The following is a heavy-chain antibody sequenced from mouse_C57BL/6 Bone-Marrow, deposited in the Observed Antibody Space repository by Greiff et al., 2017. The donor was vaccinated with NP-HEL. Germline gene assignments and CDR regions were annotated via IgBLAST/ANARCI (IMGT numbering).Heavy chain of an antibody. V-gene: IGHV1-4*01. CDR1: GYTFTSYT. J-gene: IGHJ3*01. D-gene: IGHD1-2*01. CDR2: INPSSGYT. Sequence: QVQLQQSGAELARPGASVKMSCKASGYTFTSYTMHWVKQRPGQGLEWIGYINPSSGYTKYNQKFKDKATLTADKSSSTAYMRLSSLTSEDSAVYYCARDSITTGLAKGFAYWGQGTLVTVSA. CDR3: ARDSITTGLAKGFAY.